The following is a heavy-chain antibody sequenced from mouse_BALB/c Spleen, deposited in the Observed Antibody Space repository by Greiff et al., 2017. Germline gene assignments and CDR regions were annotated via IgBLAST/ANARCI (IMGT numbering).Heavy chain of an antibody. Sequence: VQLQESGAELVKPGASVKLSCKASGYTFTSHYMYWVKQRPGQGLEWIGEINPSNGGTNFNEKFKSKATLTVDKSSRTAYMQLSSLTSEDSAVYDCTRGGGYDRSWYLDVWGAGTTGTVSS. D-gene: IGHD2-2*01. J-gene: IGHJ1*01. CDR1: GYTFTSHY. CDR3: TRGGGYDRSWYLDV. V-gene: IGHV1S81*02. CDR2: INPSNGGT.